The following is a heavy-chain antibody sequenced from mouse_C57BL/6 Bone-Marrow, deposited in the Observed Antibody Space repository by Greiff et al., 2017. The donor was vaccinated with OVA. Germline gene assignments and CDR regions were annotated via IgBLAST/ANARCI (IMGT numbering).Heavy chain of an antibody. Sequence: VQLHQSGAELARPGASVKMSCKASGYPFTRYTMHWVKQRPGQGLEWIGYINPSSGYTKYNQKFKDKATLTADKSSSTAYMQLSSLTSEDSAVYYCARRYFDYWGQGTTLTVSS. CDR1: GYPFTRYT. CDR2: INPSSGYT. CDR3: ARRYFDY. J-gene: IGHJ2*01. V-gene: IGHV1-4*01.